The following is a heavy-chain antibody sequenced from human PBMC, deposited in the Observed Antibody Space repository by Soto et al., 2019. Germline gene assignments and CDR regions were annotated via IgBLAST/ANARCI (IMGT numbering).Heavy chain of an antibody. D-gene: IGHD6-25*01. CDR1: SGSISSGNW. V-gene: IGHV4-4*02. CDR3: ARVFSSGSGWMYYFVF. J-gene: IGHJ4*02. Sequence: QVQLQESGPGLVESSGTLSLTCEVSSGSISSGNWWSWVRQPPGKGLERIGEIYYTGATNYNPSLKSRVTTTMDKSKDQFSMSLRSATAGDTSVYYCARVFSSGSGWMYYFVFWGQRILVSVSS. CDR2: IYYTGAT.